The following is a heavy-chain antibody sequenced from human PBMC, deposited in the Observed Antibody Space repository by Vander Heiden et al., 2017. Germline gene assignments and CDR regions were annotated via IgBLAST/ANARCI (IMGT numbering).Heavy chain of an antibody. V-gene: IGHV4-34*01. J-gene: IGHJ4*02. CDR2: INHSGST. CDR1: GGSFSGYY. D-gene: IGHD2-15*01. CDR3: ATVVVDCSGGSCPQDY. Sequence: QVQLQQWGAGLLKPSETLSLTCAVYGGSFSGYYWSWIRQPPGKGLEWIGEINHSGSTKYNPARKRRVTISVDTSKNQCALKRSSVTAAATAVYYCATVVVDCSGGSCPQDYWGQGTMVTVYS.